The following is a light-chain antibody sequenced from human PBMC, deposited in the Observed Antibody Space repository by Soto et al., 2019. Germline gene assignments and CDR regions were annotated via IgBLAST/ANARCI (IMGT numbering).Light chain of an antibody. Sequence: QLVLTQPPSVSGASGQRVTISCTGNSSNIGSPFDVHWYQHLPGTAPRLLIYANNNRPSGVPDRFSGSKSGTSASLAITGLQGDDEADYYCQSFDSRLSAPVFGGGTKVTVL. CDR3: QSFDSRLSAPV. V-gene: IGLV1-40*01. CDR2: ANN. CDR1: SSNIGSPFD. J-gene: IGLJ2*01.